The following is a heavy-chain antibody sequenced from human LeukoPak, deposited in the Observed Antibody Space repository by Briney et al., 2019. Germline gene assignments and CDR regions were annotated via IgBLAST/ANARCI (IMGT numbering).Heavy chain of an antibody. J-gene: IGHJ5*02. Sequence: KPSETLSLTCTVSGYSISSGYYWGWIRQPPGKGLEWIGSIYHSGSTYYNPSLKSRVTISVDTSKNQFSLKLSSVTAADTAVYYCARDDNDYVWGSYRYEWFDPWGQGTLVAVSS. CDR1: GYSISSGYY. D-gene: IGHD3-16*02. CDR2: IYHSGST. CDR3: ARDDNDYVWGSYRYEWFDP. V-gene: IGHV4-38-2*02.